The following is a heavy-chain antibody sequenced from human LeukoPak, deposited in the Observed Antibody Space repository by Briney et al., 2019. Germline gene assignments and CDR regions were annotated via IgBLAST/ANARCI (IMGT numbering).Heavy chain of an antibody. CDR1: GFTFSSYS. V-gene: IGHV3-21*04. D-gene: IGHD2-8*01. Sequence: GGSLRLSCAASGFTFSSYSMNWVRQAPGKGLEWVSSISSSSSYIYYADSVKGRFTISRDNAKNSLYLQMNSLRAEDTAVYYCAKEGRILGTNDYWGQGTLVTVSS. CDR2: ISSSSSYI. CDR3: AKEGRILGTNDY. J-gene: IGHJ4*02.